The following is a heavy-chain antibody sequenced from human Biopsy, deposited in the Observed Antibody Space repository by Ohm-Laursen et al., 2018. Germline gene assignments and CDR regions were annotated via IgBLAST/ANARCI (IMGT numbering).Heavy chain of an antibody. CDR3: ATKLTGYFHH. CDR2: NIPILGTG. J-gene: IGHJ1*01. V-gene: IGHV1-69*06. D-gene: IGHD3-9*01. Sequence: SSVKVSCKPPGGTFINYGVNWVRQAPGQGLEWLGGNIPILGTGNYAQKFQDRVTVAADTSTSTATMELRSLRSDDTAVYYCATKLTGYFHHWGQGTLVIVSS. CDR1: GGTFINYG.